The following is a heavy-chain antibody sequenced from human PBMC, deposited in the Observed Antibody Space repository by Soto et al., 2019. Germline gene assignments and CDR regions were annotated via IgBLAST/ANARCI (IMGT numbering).Heavy chain of an antibody. Sequence: EVQLVNSGGGWVPPGGSLRLSCGASGFTFSSYGMNSVRQAPGKGLEWVSYISGDTKTTNYADSVKGRFTITRDNAKSSLYLQLNSLRDDDTAVYYCARGGAGRPDYWGQGTLVIVSS. J-gene: IGHJ4*02. D-gene: IGHD6-13*01. V-gene: IGHV3-48*02. CDR3: ARGGAGRPDY. CDR1: GFTFSSYG. CDR2: ISGDTKTT.